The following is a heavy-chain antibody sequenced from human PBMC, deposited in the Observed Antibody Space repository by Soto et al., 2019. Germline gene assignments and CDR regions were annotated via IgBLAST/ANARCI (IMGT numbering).Heavy chain of an antibody. CDR3: ASGYDYIWGSYRYVDGFDI. CDR1: GFTFSSYG. D-gene: IGHD3-16*02. CDR2: IWYDGSNK. V-gene: IGHV3-33*01. Sequence: PGGSLRLSCAASGFTFSSYGMHWVRQAPGKGLEWVAVIWYDGSNKYYADSVKGRFTISRDNSKNTLYLQMNSLRAEDTAVYYCASGYDYIWGSYRYVDGFDIWGQGTMVTVSS. J-gene: IGHJ3*02.